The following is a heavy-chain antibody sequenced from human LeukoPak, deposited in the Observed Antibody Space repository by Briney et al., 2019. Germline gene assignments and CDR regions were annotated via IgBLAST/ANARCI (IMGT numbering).Heavy chain of an antibody. V-gene: IGHV3-23*01. J-gene: IGHJ4*02. CDR3: AKGLLLYYYDSSGYCPFDY. CDR1: GFTLSSYA. Sequence: GGSLRLSCAASGFTLSSYAMSWVRPGPGKGLEWVSAISVSGNTYHADSVKGRFTISRDSYKNTLYLQMNSLRAEDTAVYYCAKGLLLYYYDSSGYCPFDYWGQGTLVTVSS. D-gene: IGHD3-22*01. CDR2: ISVSGNT.